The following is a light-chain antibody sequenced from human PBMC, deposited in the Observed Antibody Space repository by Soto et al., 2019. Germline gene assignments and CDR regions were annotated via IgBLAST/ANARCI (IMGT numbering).Light chain of an antibody. Sequence: QSVLTQPASVSGSPGQSITISCTGTSSDVGGYNYVSWYQQHPGKAPKLMIYDVSNRPSGFSNRFSGSKSGNTASLTISGLQAEDEADYYCSSYTSSSPRFGGGTKVTVL. J-gene: IGLJ3*02. CDR2: DVS. V-gene: IGLV2-14*01. CDR3: SSYTSSSPR. CDR1: SSDVGGYNY.